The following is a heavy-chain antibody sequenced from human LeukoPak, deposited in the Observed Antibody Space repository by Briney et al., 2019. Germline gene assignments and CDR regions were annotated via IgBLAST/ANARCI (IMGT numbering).Heavy chain of an antibody. CDR2: IKSKTDGGAT. Sequence: GGSLRLSCAASGFTFSNAWMSWVRQAPGKGVEWVGRIKSKTDGGATDYAAAVKGRFTISRDDSKNTLYLQMNSLKTEDTAVYYCTTGGRPDYYGSGSYSGDFDYWGQGTLVTVSS. D-gene: IGHD3-10*01. CDR3: TTGGRPDYYGSGSYSGDFDY. V-gene: IGHV3-15*01. J-gene: IGHJ4*02. CDR1: GFTFSNAW.